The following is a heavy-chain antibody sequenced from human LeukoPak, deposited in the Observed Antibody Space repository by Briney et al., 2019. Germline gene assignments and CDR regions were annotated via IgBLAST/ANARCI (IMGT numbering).Heavy chain of an antibody. CDR2: IYPGDSDT. CDR3: ARSGDYEAEAFDY. D-gene: IGHD4-17*01. J-gene: IGHJ4*02. Sequence: GESLKISCKGSGYSFTSYWIGWVRQMPGKGLEWMGIIYPGDSDTRYSPSFQGQVTISADKSISTAYLQWSSLKASDTAVYCCARSGDYEAEAFDYWGQGTLVTVSS. CDR1: GYSFTSYW. V-gene: IGHV5-51*01.